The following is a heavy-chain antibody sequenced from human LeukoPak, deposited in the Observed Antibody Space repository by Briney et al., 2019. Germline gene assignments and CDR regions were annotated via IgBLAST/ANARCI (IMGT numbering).Heavy chain of an antibody. Sequence: GGSLRLTCAASGFTFSSYAMSWVRQAPGKGLEWVSAISGSGGSTYYADSVKGRFTNSRGNSKNTLYVQMNSLRAEDTAVYYCAKGHYYGSGSLDYWGQGTLVTVSS. D-gene: IGHD3-10*01. CDR3: AKGHYYGSGSLDY. CDR1: GFTFSSYA. CDR2: ISGSGGST. J-gene: IGHJ4*02. V-gene: IGHV3-23*01.